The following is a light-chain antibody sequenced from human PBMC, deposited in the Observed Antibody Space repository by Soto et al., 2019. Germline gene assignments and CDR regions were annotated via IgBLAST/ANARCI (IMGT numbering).Light chain of an antibody. CDR1: SSDVGIYNY. J-gene: IGLJ1*01. V-gene: IGLV2-14*01. CDR2: QFS. CDR3: SSYTTSSTRV. Sequence: QSALTQPASVSGSPGQSITISCTRSSSDVGIYNYVSWYQQHPGKVPKLIIYQFSNRPSGVSNRFSGSKSGHTAYLTISGLQAKDEAEYSCSSYTTSSTRVFGPGPKVTVL.